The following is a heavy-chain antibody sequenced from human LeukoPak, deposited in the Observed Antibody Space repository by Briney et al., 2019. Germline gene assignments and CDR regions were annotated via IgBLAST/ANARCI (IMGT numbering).Heavy chain of an antibody. Sequence: ASVKVSCKASGYTFTGYYMHWVRQAPGQGLEWMGIINHSGGSTSYAQKFQGRVTMTRDMSTSTDYMELSSLRSEDTAVYYCARDNSVEDTAWWFDPWGQGTLVTVSS. J-gene: IGHJ5*02. CDR3: ARDNSVEDTAWWFDP. D-gene: IGHD4-23*01. CDR1: GYTFTGYY. V-gene: IGHV1-46*01. CDR2: INHSGGST.